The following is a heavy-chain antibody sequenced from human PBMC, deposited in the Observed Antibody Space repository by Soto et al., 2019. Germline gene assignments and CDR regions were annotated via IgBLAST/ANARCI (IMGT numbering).Heavy chain of an antibody. CDR1: GFIFDTYA. J-gene: IGHJ4*02. Sequence: EVHLLDSGGGLVQPGGSLTLYCAASGFIFDTYAMSWVRQSPGKGLEWVSAISGSGGTTYYADSVKGRLTISRDNSKNTLYLQLNSLRAEDTAVCYCAKGRGRFKSGVQKTFDSWGQGTLVTVSS. CDR3: AKGRGRFKSGVQKTFDS. D-gene: IGHD2-8*01. V-gene: IGHV3-23*01. CDR2: ISGSGGTT.